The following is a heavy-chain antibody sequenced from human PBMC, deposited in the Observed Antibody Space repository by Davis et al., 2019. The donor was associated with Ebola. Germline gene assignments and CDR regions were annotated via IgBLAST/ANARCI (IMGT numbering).Heavy chain of an antibody. CDR2: IYPDDSET. Sequence: GESLKISCKGSASTFSAYWIAWVRQLPGRGLEWMGLIYPDDSETRYNPSFEGQVTISADTSISTAYLQWSGLKASDTAIYYCARYGVAGCSSNGCYTSYFYYGMDVWGQGTTVTVS. D-gene: IGHD2-2*01. CDR1: ASTFSAYW. J-gene: IGHJ6*02. CDR3: ARYGVAGCSSNGCYTSYFYYGMDV. V-gene: IGHV5-51*06.